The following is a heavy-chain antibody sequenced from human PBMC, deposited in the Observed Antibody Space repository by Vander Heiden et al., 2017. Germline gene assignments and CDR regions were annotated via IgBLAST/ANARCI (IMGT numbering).Heavy chain of an antibody. J-gene: IGHJ6*02. CDR1: GCTFSSYA. Sequence: QVQLVQSGAAVKKPGSSVKVSCQASGCTFSSYAIRWMRHAPGQVLWWMGGIIPIVVRANYAQKFQGRVTITADKSTSTADMQLSSVRSEDTAVYYCAREEIVVVAAAMGYYYYGMDVWGQGTTVSISS. CDR3: AREEIVVVAAAMGYYYYGMDV. D-gene: IGHD2-2*01. CDR2: IIPIVVRA. V-gene: IGHV1-69*10.